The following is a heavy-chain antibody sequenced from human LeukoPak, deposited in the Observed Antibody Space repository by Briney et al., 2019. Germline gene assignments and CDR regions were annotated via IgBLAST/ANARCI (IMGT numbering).Heavy chain of an antibody. Sequence: SETLSLTCTVSGGSISSYYWSWMRQPAGKGLEWIGRIYTSGSTNYNHSLKSRVTMSVDTSKNQFSLKLSAVTAADTAVYCCARGSPWFGELRDAFDIWGQGTMVTVSS. J-gene: IGHJ3*02. CDR2: IYTSGST. D-gene: IGHD3-10*01. V-gene: IGHV4-4*07. CDR3: ARGSPWFGELRDAFDI. CDR1: GGSISSYY.